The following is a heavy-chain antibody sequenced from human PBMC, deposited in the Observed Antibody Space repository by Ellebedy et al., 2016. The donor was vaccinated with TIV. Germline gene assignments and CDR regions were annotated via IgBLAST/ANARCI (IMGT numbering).Heavy chain of an antibody. D-gene: IGHD3-10*01. V-gene: IGHV3-11*06. Sequence: GGSLRLSCEASGFTFSDYYMSWIRQAPGKGLEWISFTSTSSSFMNYADSVKGRFTISKDGAKNSVYLQMNSLRAEDTAVYYCARDLGNSYFDLWGQGTLVTVSS. CDR2: TSTSSSFM. J-gene: IGHJ4*02. CDR3: ARDLGNSYFDL. CDR1: GFTFSDYY.